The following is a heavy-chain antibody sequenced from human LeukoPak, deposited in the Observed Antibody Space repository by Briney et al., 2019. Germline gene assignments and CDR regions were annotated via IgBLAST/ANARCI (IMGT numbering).Heavy chain of an antibody. CDR2: LNGDGSET. CDR1: GYSFTDYG. Sequence: GGSLRLSCAGSGYSFTDYGMGWVRQAPGRGLEWVSALNGDGSETYNADSVKGRFIISRDNSKRTLYLQMSSLRADDTAVYYCSKGPGGFWDYWGQGALVTVAS. CDR3: SKGPGGFWDY. D-gene: IGHD3-3*01. J-gene: IGHJ4*02. V-gene: IGHV3-23*01.